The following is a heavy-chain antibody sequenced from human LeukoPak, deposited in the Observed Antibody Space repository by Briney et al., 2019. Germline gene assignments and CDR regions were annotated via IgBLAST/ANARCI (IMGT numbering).Heavy chain of an antibody. CDR3: AKDFRIGYSAHFDY. Sequence: GGSLRLSCAASGFTFSSSAMSWVRQAPGKGLEWVSAISNNGGYTYYADSVQGRFTISRDNSKSTLCLQMNSLSAEDTAVYYCAKDFRIGYSAHFDYWGQGALVTVSS. CDR2: ISNNGGYT. CDR1: GFTFSSSA. V-gene: IGHV3-23*01. D-gene: IGHD2-21*01. J-gene: IGHJ4*02.